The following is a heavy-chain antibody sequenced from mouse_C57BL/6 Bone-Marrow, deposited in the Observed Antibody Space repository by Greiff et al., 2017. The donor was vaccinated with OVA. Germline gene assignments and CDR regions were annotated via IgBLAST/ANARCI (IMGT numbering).Heavy chain of an antibody. J-gene: IGHJ3*01. CDR2: IYPGSGST. Sequence: QVQLQQPGAELVKPGASVKMSCKASGYTFTSYWITWVKQRPGQGLEWIGDIYPGSGSTNYNAKFKGKATLTVDTSSSTAYMQLSSLTSEDSAVYYCAREERWLLRFAYWGQGTLVTVSA. CDR1: GYTFTSYW. V-gene: IGHV1-55*01. CDR3: AREERWLLRFAY. D-gene: IGHD2-3*01.